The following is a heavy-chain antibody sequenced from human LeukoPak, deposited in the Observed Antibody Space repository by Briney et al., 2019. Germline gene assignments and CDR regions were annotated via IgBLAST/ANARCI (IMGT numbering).Heavy chain of an antibody. J-gene: IGHJ4*02. CDR3: ARHPYSGSYHFDY. Sequence: ASVKVSCKASGYIFTGYYMHWVRQAPGQGLEWMGWINPNSGGTNSAQKFQGRVTLTRDTSISTAYMELSRLTSDDTAVYYCARHPYSGSYHFDYWGQGTLVTVSS. CDR1: GYIFTGYY. CDR2: INPNSGGT. V-gene: IGHV1-2*02. D-gene: IGHD1-26*01.